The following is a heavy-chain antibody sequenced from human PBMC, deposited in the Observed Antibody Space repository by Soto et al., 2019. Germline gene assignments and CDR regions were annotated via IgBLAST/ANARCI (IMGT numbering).Heavy chain of an antibody. Sequence: QVQLQESGPGLVKPSETLSLTCTVSGGSISSYYWSWIRQPAGKGLEWIGRIYTSGSTNYNPSLKSRVTMSVDTSKNQFSLKLSSVTAADTAVFYCARDVTVIAARDWFDPWGQGTLVTVSS. CDR3: ARDVTVIAARDWFDP. CDR1: GGSISSYY. J-gene: IGHJ5*02. CDR2: IYTSGST. D-gene: IGHD6-6*01. V-gene: IGHV4-4*07.